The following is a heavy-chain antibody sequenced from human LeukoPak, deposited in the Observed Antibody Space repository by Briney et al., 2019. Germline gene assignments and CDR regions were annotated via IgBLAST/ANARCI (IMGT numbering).Heavy chain of an antibody. CDR3: ARQMTSTRLFDS. V-gene: IGHV3-30*04. CDR1: GFIFSDHA. CDR2: IGSDGTKK. Sequence: HSGRSLRLSCVASGFIFSDHAFHWVRQSPEKGLEWVALIGSDGTKKYYAVSVQGRFTVSRENSKNTLFLQMNTLRADHTAVYFCARQMTSTRLFDSWGQGTLVSVPS. J-gene: IGHJ4*02. D-gene: IGHD5/OR15-5a*01.